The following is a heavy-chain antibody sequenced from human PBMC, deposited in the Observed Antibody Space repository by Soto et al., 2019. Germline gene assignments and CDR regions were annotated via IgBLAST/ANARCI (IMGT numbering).Heavy chain of an antibody. CDR1: GFTFSSYW. J-gene: IGHJ4*02. CDR3: ASSDYYGSGSYPLDY. V-gene: IGHV3-7*02. Sequence: GGSLRLSCAASGFTFSSYWMSWVRQAPGKGLEWVANIKQDGSEKYYVDSVKGRFTISRDNAKNSLYLQMNSLRAEDTAVYYCASSDYYGSGSYPLDYWGQGTLVTVS. D-gene: IGHD3-10*01. CDR2: IKQDGSEK.